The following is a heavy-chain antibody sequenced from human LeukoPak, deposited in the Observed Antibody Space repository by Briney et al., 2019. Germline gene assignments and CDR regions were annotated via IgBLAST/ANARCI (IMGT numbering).Heavy chain of an antibody. CDR3: ARDPMVRGVTQNWFDP. V-gene: IGHV4-59*12. Sequence: SETLSLTCTVSGGSISNYYWNWIRQPPGKGLGWIGYIYYTGNTNYNPSLKSRVTISVDTSKNQFSLKLSSVTAADTAVYYCARDPMVRGVTQNWFDPWGQGTLVTVSS. CDR2: IYYTGNT. J-gene: IGHJ5*02. D-gene: IGHD3-10*01. CDR1: GGSISNYY.